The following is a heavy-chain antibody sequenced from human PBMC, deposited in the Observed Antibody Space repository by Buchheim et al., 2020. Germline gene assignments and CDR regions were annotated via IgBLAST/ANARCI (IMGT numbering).Heavy chain of an antibody. CDR3: AKGLVPAAIVPEDYYYYYGMDV. CDR1: GFTFSSYG. D-gene: IGHD2-2*01. Sequence: QVQLVESGGGVVQPGRSLRLSCAASGFTFSSYGMHWVRQAPGKGLEWVAVISYDGSNKYYADSVKGRFTISRDNSKNTLYLQMNSLRAEDTAVYYCAKGLVPAAIVPEDYYYYYGMDVWGQGTT. J-gene: IGHJ6*02. V-gene: IGHV3-30*18. CDR2: ISYDGSNK.